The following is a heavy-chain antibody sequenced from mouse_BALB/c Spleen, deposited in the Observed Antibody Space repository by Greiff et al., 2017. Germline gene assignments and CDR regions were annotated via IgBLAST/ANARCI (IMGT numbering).Heavy chain of an antibody. V-gene: IGHV1-87*01. D-gene: IGHD2-1*01. CDR2: IYPGDGDT. CDR1: GYTFTSYW. J-gene: IGHJ4*01. Sequence: VKLMESGAELARPGASVKLSCKASGYTFTSYWMQWVKQRPGQGLEWIGAIYPGDGDTRYTQKFKGKATLTADKSSSTAYMQLSSLASEDSAVYYCARYYGNYYAMDYWGQGTSVTVSS. CDR3: ARYYGNYYAMDY.